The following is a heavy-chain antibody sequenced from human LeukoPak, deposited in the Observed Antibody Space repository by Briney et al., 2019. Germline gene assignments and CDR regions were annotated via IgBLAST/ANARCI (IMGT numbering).Heavy chain of an antibody. J-gene: IGHJ4*02. V-gene: IGHV4-39*01. CDR1: GGSISSSSYY. D-gene: IGHD2-15*01. CDR2: IYYSGST. CDR3: ASGIVVVVAATYYFDY. Sequence: SETLSLTCTVSGGSISSSSYYWGWIRQPPGKGLEWIGSIYYSGSTYYNPSLKSRVTISVDTSKNQFSLELSSVTAADTAVYYCASGIVVVVAATYYFDYWGQGTLVTVSS.